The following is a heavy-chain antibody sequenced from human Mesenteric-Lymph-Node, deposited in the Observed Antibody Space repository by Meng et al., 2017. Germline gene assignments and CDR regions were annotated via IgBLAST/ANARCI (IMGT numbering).Heavy chain of an antibody. CDR1: GGSISTSGYY. Sequence: QPQLQESGPGLGKPSEALSLTCSVSGGSISTSGYYWGWIRQPPGKGLEWIGSIGHSGITYYTPSLKSRVTVSIDTFKSQFSLKLTSVTAADTAVYYCVRSSGWVRTGFDPWGQGTLVTVSS. CDR2: IGHSGIT. J-gene: IGHJ5*02. V-gene: IGHV4-39*01. D-gene: IGHD6-19*01. CDR3: VRSSGWVRTGFDP.